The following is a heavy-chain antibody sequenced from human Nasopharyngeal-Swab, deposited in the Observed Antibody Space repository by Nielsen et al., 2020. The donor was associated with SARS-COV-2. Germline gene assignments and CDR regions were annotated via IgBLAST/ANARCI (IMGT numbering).Heavy chain of an antibody. V-gene: IGHV1-8*01. Sequence: ASVKVSCKCSGYSFNRNDINWVRQAPGQGLEWMGWMNPKSGEVGYEQKFQGRVTMTRNTATATAYMELSGLRHEDTAVYYCARSSYCSGASCPAGYWGQGTLVTVSS. CDR3: ARSSYCSGASCPAGY. CDR2: MNPKSGEV. J-gene: IGHJ4*02. D-gene: IGHD2-15*01. CDR1: GYSFNRND.